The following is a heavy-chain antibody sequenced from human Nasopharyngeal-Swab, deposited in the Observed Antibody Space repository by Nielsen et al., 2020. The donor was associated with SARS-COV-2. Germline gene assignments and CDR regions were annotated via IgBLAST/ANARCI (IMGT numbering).Heavy chain of an antibody. D-gene: IGHD6-19*01. CDR3: ARIPSSGWHLDY. V-gene: IGHV3-11*01. CDR1: GFTFSDYY. Sequence: GGSLRLSCAASGFTFSDYYMSWIRQAPGKGLEWVSYISGSFSTIYYADSVKGRFTISRDNTKNSLFLQMNSLGAEDTAVYYCARIPSSGWHLDYWGQGTLVSVSS. CDR2: ISGSFSTI. J-gene: IGHJ4*02.